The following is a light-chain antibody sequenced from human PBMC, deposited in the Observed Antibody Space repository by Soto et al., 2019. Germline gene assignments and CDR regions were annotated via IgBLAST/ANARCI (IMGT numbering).Light chain of an antibody. CDR1: QRLLHSNGNTF. Sequence: EIVMTQSPPSLTVTPGEPASISCRSSQRLLHSNGNTFLDWYLQKPGQSPQLLIYLGSNRASGVPDRFSGSGSGTDFTLKISKVEAEDVGVYYCMQALQTPLTFGGGTKVEIK. V-gene: IGKV2-28*01. J-gene: IGKJ4*01. CDR2: LGS. CDR3: MQALQTPLT.